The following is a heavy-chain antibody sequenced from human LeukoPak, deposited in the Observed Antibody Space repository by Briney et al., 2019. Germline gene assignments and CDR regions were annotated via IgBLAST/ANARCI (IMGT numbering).Heavy chain of an antibody. CDR2: ISSRSSTI. Sequence: GGSLRLSCAASGFTFSSYELYWVRQAPGKGLEWISYISSRSSTIKYADSVRGRFTISRADARESLFLQMNSLRAEDTAIYYCGASRQYVGAFDIWGEGTLVTVSS. V-gene: IGHV3-48*03. CDR3: GASRQYVGAFDI. J-gene: IGHJ3*02. D-gene: IGHD3-16*01. CDR1: GFTFSSYE.